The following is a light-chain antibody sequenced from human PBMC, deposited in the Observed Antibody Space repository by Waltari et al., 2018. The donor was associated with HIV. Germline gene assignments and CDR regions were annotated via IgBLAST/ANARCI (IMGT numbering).Light chain of an antibody. CDR2: HVS. V-gene: IGLV2-14*03. J-gene: IGLJ1*01. CDR3: CSYSNAGTTYV. CDR1: SSDIGDFNY. Sequence: QSALAQPASMSGSPGQSITISCTGSSSDIGDFNYVFWYHQHPGKAPRLMIYHVSDRPSGVSDRFSGSKSGNVASLTISGLQPEDEADYYCCSYSNAGTTYVFGTGTEVTVL.